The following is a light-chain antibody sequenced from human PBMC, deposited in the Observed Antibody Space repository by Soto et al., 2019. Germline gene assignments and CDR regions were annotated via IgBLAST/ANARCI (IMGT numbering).Light chain of an antibody. V-gene: IGKV3-20*01. CDR2: GAS. J-gene: IGKJ1*01. Sequence: EIVLTQSPGTLSLSPGERATLSCRASQSVRSNYLAWYQQKPGQAPRLLISGASSRATGIPDRFSGSGSGTDFTLTISRLEPEDFAVYYCQQYVSAPWTFGQGTKVEIK. CDR3: QQYVSAPWT. CDR1: QSVRSNY.